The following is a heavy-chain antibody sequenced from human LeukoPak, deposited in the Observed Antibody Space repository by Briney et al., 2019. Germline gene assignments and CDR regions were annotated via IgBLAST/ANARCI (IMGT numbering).Heavy chain of an antibody. Sequence: HPGGSLRLSCAASGFTFSSFAMSWVRQAPGKGLEWVSVIGGSGGTTYYADAVKGRFTISRDSSKNTLFLQMNSLRAEDTAIYYCARHIYGSNFYSGMDVWGQGTTVIVSS. CDR1: GFTFSSFA. V-gene: IGHV3-23*01. D-gene: IGHD5-24*01. J-gene: IGHJ6*02. CDR2: IGGSGGTT. CDR3: ARHIYGSNFYSGMDV.